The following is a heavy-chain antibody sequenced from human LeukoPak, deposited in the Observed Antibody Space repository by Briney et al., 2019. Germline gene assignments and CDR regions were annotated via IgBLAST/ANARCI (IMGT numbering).Heavy chain of an antibody. Sequence: PGGSLRLSCAASGFSVSSYEMNWVRQAPGKGLEWVSYSSSSGRTVYYAGSVKGRFTISRDNAKNALYLQMNSLRAEDTAVYYCARGGGDSSGYYFFQHWGPGTLVTVSS. V-gene: IGHV3-48*03. CDR2: SSSSGRTV. CDR3: ARGGGDSSGYYFFQH. D-gene: IGHD3-22*01. J-gene: IGHJ1*01. CDR1: GFSVSSYE.